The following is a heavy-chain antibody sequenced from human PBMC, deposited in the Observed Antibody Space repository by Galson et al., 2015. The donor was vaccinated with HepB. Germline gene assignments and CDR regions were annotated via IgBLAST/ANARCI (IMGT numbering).Heavy chain of an antibody. V-gene: IGHV4-4*07. CDR2: IYTSGST. CDR1: GGSISSYY. CDR3: ARDRAAAGSYWYFDL. Sequence: SETLSLTCTVSGGSISSYYWSWIRQPAGKGLEWIGRIYTSGSTNYNPSLKSRVTMSVDTSKNQFSLKLSSVTAADTAVYYCARDRAAAGSYWYFDLWGRGTLVTVSS. J-gene: IGHJ2*01. D-gene: IGHD6-13*01.